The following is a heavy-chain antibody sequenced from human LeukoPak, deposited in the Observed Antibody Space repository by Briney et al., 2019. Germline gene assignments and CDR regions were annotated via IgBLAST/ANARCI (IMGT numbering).Heavy chain of an antibody. J-gene: IGHJ4*02. CDR3: AREGRYYGSGSYLDY. D-gene: IGHD3-10*01. CDR2: IIPIFGTA. Sequence: SVKVPCKASGGTFSSYAISWVRQAPGQGLECMGGIIPIFGTANYAQKLQGRVTMTTDTSTSTAYMGLRSLRSDDTAVYYCAREGRYYGSGSYLDYWGQGTLVTVSS. V-gene: IGHV1-69*05. CDR1: GGTFSSYA.